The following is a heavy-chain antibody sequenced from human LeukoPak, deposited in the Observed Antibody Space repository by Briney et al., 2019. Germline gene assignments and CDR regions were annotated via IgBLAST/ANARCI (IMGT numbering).Heavy chain of an antibody. D-gene: IGHD6-19*01. CDR3: VKGRLTVAGHFDF. CDR2: ISDNGDRT. J-gene: IGHJ4*02. Sequence: GGSLRLSCVASGFTFSSDAMNWVRQAPGKGLEWVSVISDNGDRTYYADSVKGRFTISKDNYKNTLFLQMNSLRAEDTAVYYCVKGRLTVAGHFDFWGQGTLVTVSS. V-gene: IGHV3-23*01. CDR1: GFTFSSDA.